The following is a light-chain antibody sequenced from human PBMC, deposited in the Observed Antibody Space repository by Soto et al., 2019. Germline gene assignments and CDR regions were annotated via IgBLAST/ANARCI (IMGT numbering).Light chain of an antibody. J-gene: IGLJ3*02. V-gene: IGLV1-44*01. CDR2: NDN. CDR3: AAWDDSLNARGV. Sequence: QSVLTQPPSASGTPGQRVTISCSGSRSNIGSNAVSWYQQLPGTAPKLLIYNDNQRPSGVPDRFSASNSGTSASLAISGLQSEDEADYYWAAWDDSLNARGVFGGGTKLTVL. CDR1: RSNIGSNA.